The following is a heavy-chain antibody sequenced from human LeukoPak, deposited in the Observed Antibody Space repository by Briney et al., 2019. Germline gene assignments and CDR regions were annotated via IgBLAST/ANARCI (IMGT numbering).Heavy chain of an antibody. Sequence: GGSLRLSCAASGFTFSSYAMHGVRQAPGKGLERVAVISYDGSNKYYADSVKGRFTISRDNSKNTLYLQMNSLRAEDTAVYYCAKGGAYYYDSSAYYRDWGQGTLVTVSS. CDR3: AKGGAYYYDSSAYYRD. CDR1: GFTFSSYA. V-gene: IGHV3-30-3*01. J-gene: IGHJ4*02. CDR2: ISYDGSNK. D-gene: IGHD3-22*01.